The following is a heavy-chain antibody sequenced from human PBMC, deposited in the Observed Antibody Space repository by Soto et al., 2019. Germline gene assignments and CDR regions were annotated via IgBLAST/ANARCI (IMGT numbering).Heavy chain of an antibody. D-gene: IGHD2-15*01. CDR2: MSPNSGNT. V-gene: IGHV1-8*01. CDR1: GYTFTSYD. Sequence: QVQLVQSGAEVRKPGASVKVSCKASGYTFTSYDINWVRQATGQGLEYLGWMSPNSGNTGYVQKFQGRVTMTWDTSITTAYMELSSLRSEDTAVYFCARGVKYXAYSRWFDPWGQGTLVTVSS. J-gene: IGHJ5*02. CDR3: ARGVKYXAYSRWFDP.